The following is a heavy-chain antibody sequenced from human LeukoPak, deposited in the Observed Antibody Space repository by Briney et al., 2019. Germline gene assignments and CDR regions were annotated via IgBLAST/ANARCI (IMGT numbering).Heavy chain of an antibody. CDR3: ARDRRYYDSSDYSPDAFDI. Sequence: SVKVSCKASGGTFSNYAISWVRQAPGQGLEWMGRIIPFLGIANFAQKFQGRVTFTADKSTSTTYMELSSLRSEDTAVYYRARDRRYYDSSDYSPDAFDIWGQGTMVTVSS. CDR2: IIPFLGIA. D-gene: IGHD3-22*01. J-gene: IGHJ3*02. V-gene: IGHV1-69*04. CDR1: GGTFSNYA.